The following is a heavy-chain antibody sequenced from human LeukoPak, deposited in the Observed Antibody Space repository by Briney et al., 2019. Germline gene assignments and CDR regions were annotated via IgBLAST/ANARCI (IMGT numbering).Heavy chain of an antibody. D-gene: IGHD5-12*01. J-gene: IGHJ4*02. Sequence: PSETLSLTCTVSGGSIKSGDYYWSWIRQPPGKGLEWIGYIYFSGITSYNPSLKTRVTISVDTSKNQFSLKMSSVTAADTAVYYCARVAGGYSGYDEFDYWGQGTLVTVSS. CDR2: IYFSGIT. V-gene: IGHV4-30-4*01. CDR1: GGSIKSGDYY. CDR3: ARVAGGYSGYDEFDY.